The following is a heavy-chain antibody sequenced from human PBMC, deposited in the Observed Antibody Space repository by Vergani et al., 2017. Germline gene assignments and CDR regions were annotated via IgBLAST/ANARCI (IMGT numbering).Heavy chain of an antibody. V-gene: IGHV3-13*01. CDR2: IGTAGDT. CDR1: GFTFSSYD. Sequence: EVQLVESGGGLVQPGGSLRLSCAASGFTFSSYDMHWVRQATGKGLEWVSAIGTAGDTYYPGSVKGRFTISRENAKNSLYLQMNSLRAGDTAVYYCARGRRYDYGSGSSDFSWFDPWGQGTLVTVSS. D-gene: IGHD3-10*01. CDR3: ARGRRYDYGSGSSDFSWFDP. J-gene: IGHJ5*02.